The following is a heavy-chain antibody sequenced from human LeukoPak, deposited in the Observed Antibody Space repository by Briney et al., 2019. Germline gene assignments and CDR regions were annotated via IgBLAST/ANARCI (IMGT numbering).Heavy chain of an antibody. CDR1: DHTFTNYG. J-gene: IGHJ6*03. Sequence: ASVKVSCKPSDHTFTNYGITWVRQAPGQGLEWMGWISGYNGNTNYAQKVQGRVTLTIDTSTSATYMELRSLRSDDTAVYYCARGSREYNYYMDVWGKGTTVTISS. CDR3: ARGSREYNYYMDV. CDR2: ISGYNGNT. D-gene: IGHD5-24*01. V-gene: IGHV1-18*01.